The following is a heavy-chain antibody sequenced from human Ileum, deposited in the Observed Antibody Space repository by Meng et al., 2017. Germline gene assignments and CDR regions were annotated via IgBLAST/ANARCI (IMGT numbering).Heavy chain of an antibody. CDR3: ARISADFGDLGHLDY. CDR1: GFTFRDHH. D-gene: IGHD4-17*01. J-gene: IGHJ4*01. Sequence: GESLKISCAASGFTFRDHHMDWVRQAPGKGLEWVGRTRNKGDTYTTEYAASVRGRFTISRDDSKNSLYLEMNSLRTEDTALYYCARISADFGDLGHLDYWGQGTQVTVSS. V-gene: IGHV3-72*01. CDR2: TRNKGDTYTT.